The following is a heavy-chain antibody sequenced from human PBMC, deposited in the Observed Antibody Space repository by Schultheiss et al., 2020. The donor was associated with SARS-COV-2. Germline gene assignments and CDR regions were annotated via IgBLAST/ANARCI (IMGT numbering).Heavy chain of an antibody. CDR2: IGTAGDP. Sequence: GGSLRLSCAASGFTVSSNYMSWVRQAPGKGLEWVSAIGTAGDPYYPGSVKGRFTISRENAKNSLYLQMNSLRAGDTAVYYCARDLPPLDYWGQGTLVTVSS. CDR3: ARDLPPLDY. CDR1: GFTVSSNY. J-gene: IGHJ4*02. V-gene: IGHV3-13*05.